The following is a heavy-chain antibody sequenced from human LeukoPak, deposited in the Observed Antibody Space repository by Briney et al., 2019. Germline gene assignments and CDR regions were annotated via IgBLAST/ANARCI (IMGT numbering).Heavy chain of an antibody. J-gene: IGHJ4*02. Sequence: GGSLRLSCAASGFTFSNYGMHWVRQAPGKGLEWVAVISYDGSNKYYADSVKGRFTISRDNSKNTLYLQMNSLRAEDTAVYYCARNPFGYWGQGTLVTVSS. CDR3: ARNPFGY. V-gene: IGHV3-30*19. CDR1: GFTFSNYG. CDR2: ISYDGSNK.